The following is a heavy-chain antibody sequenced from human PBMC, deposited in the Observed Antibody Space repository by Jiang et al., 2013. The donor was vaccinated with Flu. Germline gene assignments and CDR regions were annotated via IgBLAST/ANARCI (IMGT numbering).Heavy chain of an antibody. Sequence: LLKPSETLSLTCAVHGGSLSGYHWSWIRQAPGKGLEWIGEISHTGSPNYMPSLKSRVIMSVDTSKSQFSLNLSSVTVADTAVYYCARRFWSGPYHHDFWGQGTLVTVSS. D-gene: IGHD3-3*01. CDR3: ARRFWSGPYHHDF. J-gene: IGHJ4*02. CDR1: GGSLSGYH. CDR2: ISHTGSP. V-gene: IGHV4-34*01.